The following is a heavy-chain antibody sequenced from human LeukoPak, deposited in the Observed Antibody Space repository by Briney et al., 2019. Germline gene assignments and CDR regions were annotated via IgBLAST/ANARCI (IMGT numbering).Heavy chain of an antibody. CDR2: NPNSGNT. CDR3: ARGGIADLADYYGMDV. D-gene: IGHD2-21*01. V-gene: IGHV1-8*01. J-gene: IGHJ6*02. Sequence: NPNSGNTGYPQKFQGRVTMTRNTSISTAYMELSSLRSEDTAVYYCARGGIADLADYYGMDVWGQGTTVTVSS.